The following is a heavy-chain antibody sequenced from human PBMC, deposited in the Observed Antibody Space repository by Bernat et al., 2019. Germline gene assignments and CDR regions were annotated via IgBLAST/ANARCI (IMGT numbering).Heavy chain of an antibody. Sequence: QVQLVQSGAEVKKPGASVKVSCKASGYTFTSYGISWVRQAPGQGLEWIGWISAYNGNTNYAQKLQGRVTMTTDTSTSTAYMELRSLRSDDTAVYYCARDRSEVLRFLGWSEDAFDIWGQGTMVTVSS. CDR2: ISAYNGNT. CDR1: GYTFTSYG. CDR3: ARDRSEVLRFLGWSEDAFDI. V-gene: IGHV1-18*01. D-gene: IGHD3-3*01. J-gene: IGHJ3*02.